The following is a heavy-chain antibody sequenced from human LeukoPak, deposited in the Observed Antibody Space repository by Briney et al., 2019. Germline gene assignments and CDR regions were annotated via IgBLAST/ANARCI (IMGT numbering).Heavy chain of an antibody. D-gene: IGHD3-10*01. CDR3: ARLSPYLGSGSSAFPDDF. CDR1: GGPISSSPYY. Sequence: SQTLSLTCTVSGGPISSSPYYWGWIRQPPGKGLEWIGSISYSGSTYYNPSLKSRVTISVDTSKNQFSLKLSSVTAADTAVCYCARLSPYLGSGSSAFPDDFWGQGTLVTVSS. CDR2: ISYSGST. V-gene: IGHV4-39*01. J-gene: IGHJ4*02.